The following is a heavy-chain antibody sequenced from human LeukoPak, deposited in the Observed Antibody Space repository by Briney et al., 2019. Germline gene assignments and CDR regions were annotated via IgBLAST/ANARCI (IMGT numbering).Heavy chain of an antibody. CDR2: IYYSGST. V-gene: IGHV4-61*01. CDR3: ARDTGQWLVRGYNWFDP. J-gene: IGHJ5*02. D-gene: IGHD6-19*01. CDR1: GGSVSSGSYY. Sequence: SETLSLTCTVSGGSVSSGSYYWSWLRQPPGKGLEWIGYIYYSGSTNYNPSLKSRVTISVDTSKNQFSLKLSSVTAADTAVYYCARDTGQWLVRGYNWFDPWGQGTLVTVPS.